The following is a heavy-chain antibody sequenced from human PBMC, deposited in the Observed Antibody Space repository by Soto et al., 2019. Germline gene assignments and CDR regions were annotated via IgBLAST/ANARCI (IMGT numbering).Heavy chain of an antibody. CDR1: GYTFTGYY. V-gene: IGHV1-2*04. D-gene: IGHD6-6*01. CDR2: INPNSGGT. Sequence: ASVKVSCKASGYTFTGYYMHWVRQAPGQGLEWMGWINPNSGGTNYAQKFQGWVTMTRDTSISTAYMELSRLRSDDTAVYYCARESGSSSSVKAFDIWGQGTMVTVSS. J-gene: IGHJ3*02. CDR3: ARESGSSSSVKAFDI.